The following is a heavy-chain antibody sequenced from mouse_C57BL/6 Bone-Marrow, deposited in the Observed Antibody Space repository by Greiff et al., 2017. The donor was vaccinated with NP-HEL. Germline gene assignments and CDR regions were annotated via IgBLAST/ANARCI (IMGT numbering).Heavy chain of an antibody. V-gene: IGHV1-26*01. D-gene: IGHD2-1*01. CDR1: GYTFTDYY. CDR2: INPNNGGT. Sequence: VQLQQSGPELVKPGASVKISCKASGYTFTDYYMNWVKQSHGKSLEWIGDINPNNGGTSYNQKFKGKATLTVDKSSSTAYMELRSLTSEDSAVYYCARAYGNFPMLMDYWGQGTSVTVSS. CDR3: ARAYGNFPMLMDY. J-gene: IGHJ4*01.